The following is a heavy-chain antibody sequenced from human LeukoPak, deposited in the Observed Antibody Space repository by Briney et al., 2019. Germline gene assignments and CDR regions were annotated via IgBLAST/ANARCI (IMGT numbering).Heavy chain of an antibody. D-gene: IGHD3-3*01. Sequence: GGSLRLSCAASGFSFSSYTMGWVRQAPGKGLQWVSAIFGGGSTYYADSVKGRFTISRDNSKNTLYLQMNSLRAEDTAVYYCAKAKRAYYDFWSGYPPFDYWGQGTLVTVSS. CDR3: AKAKRAYYDFWSGYPPFDY. V-gene: IGHV3-23*01. J-gene: IGHJ4*02. CDR2: IFGGGST. CDR1: GFSFSSYT.